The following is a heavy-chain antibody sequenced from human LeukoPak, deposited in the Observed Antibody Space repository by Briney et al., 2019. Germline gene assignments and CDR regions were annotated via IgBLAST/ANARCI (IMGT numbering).Heavy chain of an antibody. CDR2: IYHSGST. V-gene: IGHV4-4*09. CDR1: GFTFSDYY. D-gene: IGHD4-23*01. Sequence: GSLRLSCAASGFTFSDYYMNWIRQPPGKGLEWIGYIYHSGSTDYNPSLKSRVTISVDTSKSQFSLKLTSVTAADTAVYYCATLTTVVTAYYFDYWGQGTLVTVSS. CDR3: ATLTTVVTAYYFDY. J-gene: IGHJ4*02.